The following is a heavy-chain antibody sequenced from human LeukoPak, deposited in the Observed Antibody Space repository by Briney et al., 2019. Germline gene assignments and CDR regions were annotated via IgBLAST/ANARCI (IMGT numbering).Heavy chain of an antibody. J-gene: IGHJ1*01. CDR1: GGSISSSSYY. CDR2: IYYSGST. CDR3: ARSSSWYPNFQH. Sequence: SETLSLTCTVSGGSISSSSYYWGWIRQPPGKGLEWIGSIYYSGSTYYNPSLTSRVTISVDTSKNQFSLKLSSVTAADTAVYYCARSSSWYPNFQHWGQGTLVTVSS. V-gene: IGHV4-39*07. D-gene: IGHD6-13*01.